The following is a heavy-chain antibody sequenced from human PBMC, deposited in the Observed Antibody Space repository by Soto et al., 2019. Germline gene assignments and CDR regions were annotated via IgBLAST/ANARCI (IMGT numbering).Heavy chain of an antibody. CDR1: GGSISSYY. J-gene: IGHJ6*02. CDR2: IYTSGST. V-gene: IGHV4-4*07. CDR3: ARVVKYQLLYSYYGMDV. D-gene: IGHD2-2*02. Sequence: QVQLQESGPGLVMPSETLSLTCTVSGGSISSYYWSWIRQPAGKGLEWIGRIYTSGSTNYNPSLKSRVTMSVDTSKNQFSLKLSSVTAADTAVYYCARVVKYQLLYSYYGMDVWGQGTTVTVSS.